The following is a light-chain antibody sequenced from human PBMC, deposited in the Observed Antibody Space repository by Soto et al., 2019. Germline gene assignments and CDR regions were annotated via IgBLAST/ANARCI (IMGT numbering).Light chain of an antibody. CDR3: CSTVRGDV. J-gene: IGLJ1*01. V-gene: IGLV2-23*02. CDR2: EVS. Sequence: QSALNQPASVSGSPGQSVTISCTATSSDVENYKLVSWYQQHPGKAPKLIIYEVSKRPSGVSNRFSGSKSANTASLIISGLQPEDEADYYCCSTVRGDVFGTGTKLTVL. CDR1: SSDVENYKL.